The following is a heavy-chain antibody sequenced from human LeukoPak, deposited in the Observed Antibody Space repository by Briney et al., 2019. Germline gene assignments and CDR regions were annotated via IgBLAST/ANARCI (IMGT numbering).Heavy chain of an antibody. Sequence: GGSLRLSCVASGFTLSSYMMSWVRQAPGKGLKWVSGISGSAGGTFYSDSVRGRFTISRDSPKNTLYLQMNSLRVEDTAVYYCTKDPLDYWGQGTLVTVSS. V-gene: IGHV3-23*01. J-gene: IGHJ4*02. CDR3: TKDPLDY. CDR2: ISGSAGGT. CDR1: GFTLSSYM.